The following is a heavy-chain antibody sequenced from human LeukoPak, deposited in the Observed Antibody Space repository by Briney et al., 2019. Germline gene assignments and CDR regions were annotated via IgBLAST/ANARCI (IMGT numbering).Heavy chain of an antibody. CDR3: ARESASAADGICDY. D-gene: IGHD6-13*01. V-gene: IGHV4-4*02. J-gene: IGHJ4*02. Sequence: SGTLSLTCAVSGGSLSSSNWWSWVRQPPGKGLEGSGEIYQSGSTNYNRSLKRRVTISLDKSKHQFSLKLSSVTAADTAVYYCARESASAADGICDYWGQGTLVTVSS. CDR2: IYQSGST. CDR1: GGSLSSSNW.